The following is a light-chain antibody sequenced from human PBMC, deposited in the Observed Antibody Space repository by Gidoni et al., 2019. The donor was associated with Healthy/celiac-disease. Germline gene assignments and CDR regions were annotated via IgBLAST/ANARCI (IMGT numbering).Light chain of an antibody. V-gene: IGLV2-11*01. J-gene: IGLJ1*01. CDR2: DVS. CDR3: CLDV. CDR1: SSDVGGYNY. Sequence: QSALTQPRSVAGSPGQSVTISCPGTSSDVGGYNYVSWYQQHPGKAPKLMIYDVSKRPSGVPDRFSGSKSGNTASLTISGLQAEDEADYYCCLDVFGPGTKVTVL.